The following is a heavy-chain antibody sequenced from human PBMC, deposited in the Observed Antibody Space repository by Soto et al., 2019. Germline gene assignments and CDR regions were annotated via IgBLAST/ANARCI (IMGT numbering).Heavy chain of an antibody. J-gene: IGHJ4*02. CDR3: AKDPGVVAIHYFDY. CDR2: IGSTGVST. CDR1: GFVFSSYA. Sequence: EVQVLESGGGLVQPGGSLRLSCAASGFVFSSYAMNWVRQAPGKGLEWVSGIGSTGVSTYYANSVKGRFTISRDNSKNMLYLHMDSLRAEDTAVYYLAKDPGVVAIHYFDYWGQGTLVTVSS. D-gene: IGHD5-12*01. V-gene: IGHV3-23*01.